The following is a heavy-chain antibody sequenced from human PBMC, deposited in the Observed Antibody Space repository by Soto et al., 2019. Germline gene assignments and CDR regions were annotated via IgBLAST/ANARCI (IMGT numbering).Heavy chain of an antibody. J-gene: IGHJ4*02. Sequence: QVQLVQSGAEVKKPGSSVKVSCKASGGTFSSYAISWVRQAPGQGLEWMGGSIPIFGTANYAQKFQGRVTINADESTTTGYMELSSVRSEDTAVYYCARDADSSGYYGEPPEFFDYWGQGTLVTVSS. V-gene: IGHV1-69*12. CDR3: ARDADSSGYYGEPPEFFDY. CDR2: SIPIFGTA. CDR1: GGTFSSYA. D-gene: IGHD3-22*01.